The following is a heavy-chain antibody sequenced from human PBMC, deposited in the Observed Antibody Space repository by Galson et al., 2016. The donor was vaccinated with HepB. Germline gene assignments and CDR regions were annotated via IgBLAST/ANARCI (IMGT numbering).Heavy chain of an antibody. Sequence: SLRLSCAASGVAFTSYAMTWVRQVPGKGLEWVSSITGSGGDTYYVDSVKGRFSIPRDHSKNTLYLQMNNVRAEDTAVYYCAKDEFRGESGSHQGSYFGMNVWGQGTTVTVSS. J-gene: IGHJ6*02. D-gene: IGHD3-10*01. CDR2: ITGSGGDT. CDR1: GVAFTSYA. V-gene: IGHV3-23*01. CDR3: AKDEFRGESGSHQGSYFGMNV.